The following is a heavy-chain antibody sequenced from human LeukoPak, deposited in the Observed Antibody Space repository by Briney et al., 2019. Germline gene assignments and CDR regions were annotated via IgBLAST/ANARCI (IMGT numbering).Heavy chain of an antibody. CDR3: AIINHPDGRVY. Sequence: GESLKISSQGFGXPFTTSCIGWVRQLPGKGLEWTAIIYAGNSDAKYSPSFQGQVSISTDRSISTAYLHWSSLKASDTAIYYCAIINHPDGRVYWGQGTLVTVSS. D-gene: IGHD5-24*01. J-gene: IGHJ4*02. CDR2: IYAGNSDA. CDR1: GXPFTTSC. V-gene: IGHV5-51*01.